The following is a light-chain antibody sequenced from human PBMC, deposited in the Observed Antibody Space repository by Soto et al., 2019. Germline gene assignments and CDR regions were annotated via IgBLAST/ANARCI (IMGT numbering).Light chain of an antibody. CDR2: DAS. V-gene: IGKV3-11*01. Sequence: EILMTQSPVTLSVSVGERVTLSCRHSPSVSSNLAWYQPKTGQAPRLLIYDASKRATGIPARFSGSGSGTAFTITIRSLEPEAFAVYYCQQRSPWSTFGQGTRLEI. CDR1: PSVSSN. CDR3: QQRSPWST. J-gene: IGKJ5*01.